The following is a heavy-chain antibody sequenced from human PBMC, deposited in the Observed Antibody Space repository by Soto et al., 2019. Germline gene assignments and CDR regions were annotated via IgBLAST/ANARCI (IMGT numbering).Heavy chain of an antibody. CDR2: IYYSGST. D-gene: IGHD5-18*01. J-gene: IGHJ4*02. Sequence: PSETLSLTCTVSGGSISSYYWSWIRQPPGKGLEWIGYIYYSGSTNYNPSLKSRVTISVDTSKNQFSLKLSSVTAADTAVYYCERSDSYSYGYEYYFDYWGQGTLVTVSS. CDR1: GGSISSYY. V-gene: IGHV4-59*01. CDR3: ERSDSYSYGYEYYFDY.